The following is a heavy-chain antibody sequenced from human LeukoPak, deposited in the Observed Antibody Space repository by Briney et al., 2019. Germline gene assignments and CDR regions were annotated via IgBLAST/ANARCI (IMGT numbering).Heavy chain of an antibody. CDR1: GYTFTSYG. CDR3: ARDHDGDSSFDY. Sequence: GASVNVSCKASGYTFTSYGISWVRQAPGQGLEWMGWISAYNGNTNYAQKLQGRVSMTTDTSTSTAYMELRSLRSDDTAVYYCARDHDGDSSFDYWGQGTLVTVSS. D-gene: IGHD4-17*01. CDR2: ISAYNGNT. V-gene: IGHV1-18*01. J-gene: IGHJ4*02.